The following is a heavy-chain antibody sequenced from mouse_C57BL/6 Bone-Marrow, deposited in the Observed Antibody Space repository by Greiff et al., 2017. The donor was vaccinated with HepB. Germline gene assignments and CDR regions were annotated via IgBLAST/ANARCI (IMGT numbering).Heavy chain of an antibody. CDR2: IYPRSGNT. J-gene: IGHJ2*01. CDR1: GYTFTSYG. Sequence: VQLQQSGAELARPGASVKLSCKASGYTFTSYGISWVKQRTGQGLEWIGEIYPRSGNTYYNEKFKGKATLTADKSSSTAYMELRSLTSEDSAVYFCARGDYDGYYKDFDYWGQGTTLTVSS. V-gene: IGHV1-81*01. D-gene: IGHD2-3*01. CDR3: ARGDYDGYYKDFDY.